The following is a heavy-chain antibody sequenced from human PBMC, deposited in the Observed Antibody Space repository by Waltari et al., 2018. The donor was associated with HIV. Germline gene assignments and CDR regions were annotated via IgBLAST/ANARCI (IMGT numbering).Heavy chain of an antibody. J-gene: IGHJ4*02. CDR2: IWYDGSKK. Sequence: QVQLVESGGSVAQPGWSRRLSCAASGFSLSSYGMHWVRQAPGKGWEGVALIWYDGSKKVYGDSVKGRFTIFSDKSKNTVYLQMTKLRVEDTATYYCARGGGGHTYGYNGLDLWGQGTVVTVSS. CDR1: GFSLSSYG. CDR3: ARGGGGHTYGYNGLDL. V-gene: IGHV3-33*01. D-gene: IGHD5-12*01.